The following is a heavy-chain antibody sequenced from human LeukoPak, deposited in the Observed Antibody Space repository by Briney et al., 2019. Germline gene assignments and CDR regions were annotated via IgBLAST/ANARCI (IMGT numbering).Heavy chain of an antibody. D-gene: IGHD5-18*01. J-gene: IGHJ4*02. CDR1: GLTLSSYE. V-gene: IGHV3-48*03. Sequence: GGALRLSCAASGLTLSSYEMNWGRHAPGKGLEWVSYIRNSGSTIYYADSVKGRFTISRDNAKSTLYLQMNSPRAEDTAVYYCTRTLAYSNSYGNYWGQGTLVTVSS. CDR3: TRTLAYSNSYGNY. CDR2: IRNSGSTI.